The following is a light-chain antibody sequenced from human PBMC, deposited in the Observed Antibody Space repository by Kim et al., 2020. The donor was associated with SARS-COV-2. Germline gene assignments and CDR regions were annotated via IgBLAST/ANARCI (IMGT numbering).Light chain of an antibody. CDR3: QQYNTYHT. J-gene: IGKJ2*01. CDR2: KSS. Sequence: DIQMTQSPSTLSAFVGDRVTITCRASQSVNSWLAWYQQKPGKAPNLLIYKSSSLQRGVPSRFSGSGSGTEFTLTISSLQPDDFATYYCQQYNTYHTFGQGTNLEI. CDR1: QSVNSW. V-gene: IGKV1-5*03.